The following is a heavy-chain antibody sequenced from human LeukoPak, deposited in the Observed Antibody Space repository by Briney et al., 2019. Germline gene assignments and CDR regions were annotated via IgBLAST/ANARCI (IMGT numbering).Heavy chain of an antibody. Sequence: PGGSLRLSCAASGFTFSSYSTNWVRQAPGKGLEWVSSISSSSSYIYYADSVKGRFTISRDNAKNSLYLQMNSLRAEDTAVYHCARSGHYGSGISPLYWGQGTLVTVSS. D-gene: IGHD3-10*01. CDR3: ARSGHYGSGISPLY. CDR2: ISSSSSYI. V-gene: IGHV3-21*01. CDR1: GFTFSSYS. J-gene: IGHJ4*02.